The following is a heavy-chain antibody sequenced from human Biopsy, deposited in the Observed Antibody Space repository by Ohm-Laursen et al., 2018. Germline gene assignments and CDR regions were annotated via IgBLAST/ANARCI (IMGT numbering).Heavy chain of an antibody. Sequence: GTLSLTCAVSGGSISSETNYWGWIRQPPGKGLEWIGSIFYGGITYYNPSLKSRVTISVDTPKNQFSLNLSSVTGADTAVYYCARHPTGFWFDPWGQGTLVTVSS. CDR3: ARHPTGFWFDP. J-gene: IGHJ5*02. CDR1: GGSISSETNY. CDR2: IFYGGIT. V-gene: IGHV4-39*01.